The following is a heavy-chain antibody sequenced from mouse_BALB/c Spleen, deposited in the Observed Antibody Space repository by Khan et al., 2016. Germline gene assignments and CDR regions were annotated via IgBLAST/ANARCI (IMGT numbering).Heavy chain of an antibody. V-gene: IGHV2-2*02. D-gene: IGHD4-1*01. Sequence: QVQLKQSGPGLVQPSQSLSITCTVSGFSLTSYGVHWVRQSPGKGLEWLGVIWSGGSTDYNAAFISRLSISKDNSKSQVFFKMNSLQANDTAIYYCARKAGPMTGTGYAMDYWGQGTSVTVSS. CDR2: IWSGGST. J-gene: IGHJ4*01. CDR3: ARKAGPMTGTGYAMDY. CDR1: GFSLTSYG.